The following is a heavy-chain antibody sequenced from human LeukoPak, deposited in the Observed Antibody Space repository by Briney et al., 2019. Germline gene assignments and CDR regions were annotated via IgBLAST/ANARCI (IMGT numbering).Heavy chain of an antibody. CDR1: GFTFSSYG. CDR2: ISYDGSNK. Sequence: GGSLRLSCAASGFTFSSYGMHWVRQAPGNGLEWVAVISYDGSNKYYADSVKGRFTISRDNSKNTLYLQMNSLRAEDTAVYYCPKGYWFGELLPLDYWGQGTLVTVSS. V-gene: IGHV3-30*18. CDR3: PKGYWFGELLPLDY. D-gene: IGHD3-10*01. J-gene: IGHJ4*02.